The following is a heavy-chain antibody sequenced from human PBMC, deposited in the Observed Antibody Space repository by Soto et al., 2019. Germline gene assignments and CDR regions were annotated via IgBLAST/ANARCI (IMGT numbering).Heavy chain of an antibody. CDR3: ARGLTSYYDFWSGYPNWFDP. V-gene: IGHV4-59*01. D-gene: IGHD3-3*01. CDR2: IYYSGST. J-gene: IGHJ5*02. CDR1: GGSISSYY. Sequence: LSLTCTVSGGSISSYYWSWIRQPPGKGLEWIGYIYYSGSTNYNPSLKSRVTISVDTSKNQFSLKLSSVTAADTAVYYCARGLTSYYDFWSGYPNWFDPWGQGTLVTVSS.